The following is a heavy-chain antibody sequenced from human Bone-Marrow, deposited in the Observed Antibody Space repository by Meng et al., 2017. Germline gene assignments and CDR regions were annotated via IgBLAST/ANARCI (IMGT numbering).Heavy chain of an antibody. Sequence: GESLKISCATSGFTFSSLWMHRVRQLAGKGLVWVSRINSDGSITTYADSVKGRFTISRDNAKNILYLEMNSLRAEDTAVYYCANLLEGWGQGTLVTVSS. CDR3: ANLLEG. V-gene: IGHV3-74*01. CDR1: GFTFSSLW. J-gene: IGHJ4*02. CDR2: INSDGSIT.